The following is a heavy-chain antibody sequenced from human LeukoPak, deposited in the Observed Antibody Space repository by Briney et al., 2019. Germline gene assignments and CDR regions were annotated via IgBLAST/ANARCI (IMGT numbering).Heavy chain of an antibody. Sequence: SETLSLTCTVSGGSISSHYWSWIRQPPGKGMEWIGYMHDSGSTNHNPSLKSRVTMSVDTSKNQFSLKLTSVTAADTAVYYCARISSSNWYNERGAFDVWGQGTMVTVSS. CDR3: ARISSSNWYNERGAFDV. CDR2: MHDSGST. J-gene: IGHJ3*01. V-gene: IGHV4-59*11. D-gene: IGHD6-13*01. CDR1: GGSISSHY.